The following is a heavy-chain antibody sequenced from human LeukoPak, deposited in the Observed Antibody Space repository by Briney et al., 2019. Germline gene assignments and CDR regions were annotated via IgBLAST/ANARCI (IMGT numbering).Heavy chain of an antibody. V-gene: IGHV4-59*12. CDR1: GGSISSYY. CDR2: IYYSGST. J-gene: IGHJ4*02. Sequence: SETLSLTCTVSGGSISSYYWSWIRQPPGKGLEWIGYIYYSGSTNYNPSLKSRVTISVDTSKNQFSLKLSSVTAADTAVYYCARGGGQQLVKYYFDYWGQGTLVTVSS. D-gene: IGHD6-13*01. CDR3: ARGGGQQLVKYYFDY.